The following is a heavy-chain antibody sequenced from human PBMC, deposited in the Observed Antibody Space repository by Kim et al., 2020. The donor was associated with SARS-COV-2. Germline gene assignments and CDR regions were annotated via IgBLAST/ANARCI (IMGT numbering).Heavy chain of an antibody. D-gene: IGHD1-26*01. V-gene: IGHV4-34*01. CDR1: GGSFSGYY. Sequence: SETLSLTCAVYGGSFSGYYWSWIRQPPGKGLEWIGEINHSGSTNYNPSLKSRVTISVDTSKNQFSLKLSSVTAADTAVYYCALSGAGGFDYWGQGTLVTVSS. J-gene: IGHJ4*02. CDR2: INHSGST. CDR3: ALSGAGGFDY.